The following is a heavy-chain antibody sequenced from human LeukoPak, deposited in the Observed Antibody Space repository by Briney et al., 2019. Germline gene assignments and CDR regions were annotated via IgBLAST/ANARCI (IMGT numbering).Heavy chain of an antibody. V-gene: IGHV3-48*01. CDR3: ARGAYYYED. D-gene: IGHD3-22*01. J-gene: IGHJ4*02. Sequence: GGSLRLSCATSGFTFSNAWMNWVRQAPGKGLEWVSYISSSSSTIYYADSVKGRFTISRDNAKNSLYLQMNSLRAEDTAVYYCARGAYYYEDWGQGTLVTVSS. CDR2: ISSSSSTI. CDR1: GFTFSNAW.